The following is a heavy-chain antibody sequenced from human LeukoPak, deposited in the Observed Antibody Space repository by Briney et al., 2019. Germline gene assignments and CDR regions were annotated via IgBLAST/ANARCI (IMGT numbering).Heavy chain of an antibody. CDR2: FDPEDGET. CDR1: GYTLTELS. Sequence: ASVTVSCKVSGYTLTELSMHWVRQAPGKGLEWMGGFDPEDGETIYAQKFQGRITMTEDTSTDTAYMELSSLRSEDTAVYYCATLLHPTYYYYGMDVWGQGTTVTVSS. CDR3: ATLLHPTYYYYGMDV. V-gene: IGHV1-24*01. J-gene: IGHJ6*02.